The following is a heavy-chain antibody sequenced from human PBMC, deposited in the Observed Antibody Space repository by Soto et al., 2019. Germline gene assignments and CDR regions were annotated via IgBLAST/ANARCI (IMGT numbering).Heavy chain of an antibody. CDR3: AETRNSVINYNYYDNMDV. D-gene: IGHD3-10*01. Sequence: QVQLVESGGGVVQPGGSLRLTCAASGFTFSEYGIHWVRQAPGKGLEWVAITSYDGRHTSYVDSVKGRFTISRDNSGNSAFLEMNRLIVEDTAVYYCAETRNSVINYNYYDNMDVWGQGTTVTVSS. V-gene: IGHV3-30*03. J-gene: IGHJ6*02. CDR1: GFTFSEYG. CDR2: TSYDGRHT.